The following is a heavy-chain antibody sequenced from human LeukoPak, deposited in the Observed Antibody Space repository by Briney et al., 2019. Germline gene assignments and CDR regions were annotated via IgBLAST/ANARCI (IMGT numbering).Heavy chain of an antibody. CDR3: AKDKAYDFWSGYYDY. D-gene: IGHD3-3*01. V-gene: IGHV3-9*03. Sequence: GGSLRLSCAASGFTFDDYAMHWVRQAPGKGLEWVSGISWNSGSIGYADSVKGRFTISRDNAKNSLYLQMNSLRAEDMALYYCAKDKAYDFWSGYYDYWGQGTLVTVS. J-gene: IGHJ4*02. CDR2: ISWNSGSI. CDR1: GFTFDDYA.